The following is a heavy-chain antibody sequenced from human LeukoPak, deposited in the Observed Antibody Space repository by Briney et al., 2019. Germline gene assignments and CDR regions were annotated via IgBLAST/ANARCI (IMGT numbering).Heavy chain of an antibody. CDR1: GGTFSSYA. CDR2: IIPIFGTA. D-gene: IGHD1-1*01. CDR3: ARVWSRQLERRYSPLDP. Sequence: GASAKVSCKASGGTFSSYAISWVRQAPGQGLEWMGGIIPIFGTANYAQKFQGRVTITTDESTSTAYMELSSLRSEDTAVYYCARVWSRQLERRYSPLDPWGQGTLVTVSS. V-gene: IGHV1-69*05. J-gene: IGHJ5*02.